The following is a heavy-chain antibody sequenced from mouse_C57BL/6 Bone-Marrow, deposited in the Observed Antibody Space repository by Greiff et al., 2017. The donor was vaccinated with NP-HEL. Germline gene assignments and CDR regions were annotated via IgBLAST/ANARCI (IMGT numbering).Heavy chain of an antibody. J-gene: IGHJ3*01. Sequence: VQLKESGGDLVKPGGSLKLSCAASGFTFSSYGMSWVRQTPDKRLEWVATISSGGSYTYYPDSVKGRFTISRDNAKNTLYLQMSSLKSEDKAMYYCANSPHYYGSSGGFAYWGQGTLVTVSA. D-gene: IGHD1-1*01. CDR3: ANSPHYYGSSGGFAY. CDR1: GFTFSSYG. CDR2: ISSGGSYT. V-gene: IGHV5-6*01.